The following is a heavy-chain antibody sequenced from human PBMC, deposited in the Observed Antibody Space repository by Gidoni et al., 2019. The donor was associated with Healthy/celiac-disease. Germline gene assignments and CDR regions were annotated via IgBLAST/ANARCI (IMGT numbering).Heavy chain of an antibody. V-gene: IGHV4-4*02. J-gene: IGHJ5*02. Sequence: GLEWIGEIYHSGSTNYNPSLKSRVTISVDKSKNQFSLKLSSVTAADTAVYYCAASSGWYQSSGFDPWGQGTLVTVSS. D-gene: IGHD6-19*01. CDR3: AASSGWYQSSGFDP. CDR2: IYHSGST.